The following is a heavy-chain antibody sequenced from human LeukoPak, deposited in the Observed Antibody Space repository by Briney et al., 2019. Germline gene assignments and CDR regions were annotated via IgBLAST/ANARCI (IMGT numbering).Heavy chain of an antibody. CDR2: IWYDGSNK. D-gene: IGHD3/OR15-3a*01. Sequence: GGSLRLSCAASGFSFSSYDMHWVRQAPGKGLEGVAVIWYDGSNKYYADSVKGRFTISRDNSKNTLYLQMNSLRAEDTAVYYCAADWPLDYWGQGTLVTVSS. CDR1: GFSFSSYD. V-gene: IGHV3-33*01. CDR3: AADWPLDY. J-gene: IGHJ4*02.